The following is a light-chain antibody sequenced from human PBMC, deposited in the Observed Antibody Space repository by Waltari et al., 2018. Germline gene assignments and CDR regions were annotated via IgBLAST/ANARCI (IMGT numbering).Light chain of an antibody. V-gene: IGLV1-44*01. Sequence: QSVLTQPPSASGTPGQRVTISCSGRTSNIGNKPVNWYQQLPGAAPTLLIYRNVQRPSGVPDRFSGSKSGTSASLAISRVQSEDEADYYCEAWDDSLNGPIFGGRTTVTVL. CDR1: TSNIGNKP. CDR3: EAWDDSLNGPI. J-gene: IGLJ2*01. CDR2: RNV.